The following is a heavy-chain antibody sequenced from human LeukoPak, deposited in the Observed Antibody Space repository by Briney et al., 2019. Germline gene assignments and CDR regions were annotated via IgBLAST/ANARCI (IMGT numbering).Heavy chain of an antibody. D-gene: IGHD3-10*01. CDR2: IRYDGNNE. J-gene: IGHJ4*02. CDR3: AKVMARGITSTPDY. Sequence: GGSLRLSCATSGFSFSSHGIHWVRQAPGKGLEWVAFIRYDGNNEYYADSVKGRFTISRDNPKNTLYLQMNSLKPEDTAVYYCAKVMARGITSTPDYRGQGTLVTVSS. V-gene: IGHV3-30*02. CDR1: GFSFSSHG.